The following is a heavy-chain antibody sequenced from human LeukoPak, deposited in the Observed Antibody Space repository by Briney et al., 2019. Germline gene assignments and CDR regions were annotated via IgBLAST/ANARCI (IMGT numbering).Heavy chain of an antibody. CDR1: GFTFSSYA. CDR3: AKGPRASGWTYFDY. CDR2: ISGSGGST. D-gene: IGHD6-19*01. V-gene: IGHV3-23*01. Sequence: GGSLRLSCAASGFTFSSYAMSWVRQAPGKGLEWVSVISGSGGSTYSAESVKGRFTISRDNSKNTLHLQMNSLRVEDTAVYYCAKGPRASGWTYFDYWGQGTLVTVSS. J-gene: IGHJ4*02.